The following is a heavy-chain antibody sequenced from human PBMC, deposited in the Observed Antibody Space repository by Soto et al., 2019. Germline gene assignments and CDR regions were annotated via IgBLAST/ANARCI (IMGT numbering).Heavy chain of an antibody. CDR3: ARVGTPIAARPSYYYAMDV. Sequence: GASVKVSCKASGGTFSSYAISWVRQAPGQGLEWMGGIIPIFGTANYAQKFQGRVTITADESTSTAYMELSSLRSEDTAVYYCARVGTPIAARPSYYYAMDVWGQGTTVTVSS. CDR2: IIPIFGTA. CDR1: GGTFSSYA. J-gene: IGHJ6*02. V-gene: IGHV1-69*13. D-gene: IGHD6-6*01.